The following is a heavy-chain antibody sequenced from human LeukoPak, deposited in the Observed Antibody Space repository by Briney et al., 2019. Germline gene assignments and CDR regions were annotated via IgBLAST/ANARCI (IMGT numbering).Heavy chain of an antibody. Sequence: KTSETLSLTCAVYGGSFSGYYWSWIRQPPGKGLEWIGEINHSGSTNYNPSLKSRVTISVDTSKNQFSLKLSSVTAADTAVYYCAGDTSNEGLYYFDYWGQGTLVTVSS. CDR1: GGSFSGYY. CDR2: INHSGST. D-gene: IGHD1-1*01. J-gene: IGHJ4*02. V-gene: IGHV4-34*01. CDR3: AGDTSNEGLYYFDY.